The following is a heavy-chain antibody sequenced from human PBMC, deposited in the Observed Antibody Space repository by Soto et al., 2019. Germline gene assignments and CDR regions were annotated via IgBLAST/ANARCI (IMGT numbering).Heavy chain of an antibody. CDR2: INPNSGGT. J-gene: IGHJ3*01. CDR3: ARDRRFYDSPTYAIANDAFDV. Sequence: ASVKVSCKASGYTFTGYHMHWVRQAPGQGLEWMGWINPNSGGTNYAQKFQGRVTMTRDTSISTAYMEVSRLRSDDTAVYYCARDRRFYDSPTYAIANDAFDVWGQGTMVTVSS. D-gene: IGHD3-22*01. CDR1: GYTFTGYH. V-gene: IGHV1-2*02.